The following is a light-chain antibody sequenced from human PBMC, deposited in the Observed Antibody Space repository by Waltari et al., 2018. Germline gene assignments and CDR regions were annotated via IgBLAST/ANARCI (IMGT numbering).Light chain of an antibody. CDR3: QQYYTTPCT. CDR2: WDS. CDR1: QSVLSSTNSNNY. J-gene: IGKJ2*02. V-gene: IGKV4-1*01. Sequence: DIVLTQSPDSLALSLGERATISCRSSQSVLSSTNSNNYLAWYRQRPGQPPKLLFYWDSTRVSEVPVRFEGSGSGTDFTLTISSLQAEDLAVYYCQQYYTTPCTFGQGTRLEIK.